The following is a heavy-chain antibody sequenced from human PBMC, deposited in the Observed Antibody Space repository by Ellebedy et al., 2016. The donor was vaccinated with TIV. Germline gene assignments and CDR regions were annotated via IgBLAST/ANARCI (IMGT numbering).Heavy chain of an antibody. V-gene: IGHV3-21*01. J-gene: IGHJ6*02. Sequence: GESLKISXTASGFPFKSYIINWVRQAPGKGLEWVSSISSGSSNLYYADSVKGRFSISRDNAKNSVYLQMNSLRADDTALYYCARGHYYGMDVWGQGTTVTVSS. CDR3: ARGHYYGMDV. CDR2: ISSGSSNL. CDR1: GFPFKSYI.